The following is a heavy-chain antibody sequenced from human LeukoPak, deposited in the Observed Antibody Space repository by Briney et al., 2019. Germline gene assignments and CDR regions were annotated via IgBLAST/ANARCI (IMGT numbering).Heavy chain of an antibody. J-gene: IGHJ4*02. Sequence: NPGGSLRLSCAASGFAFSTYSMNWVRQAPGKGLEWVSSISSSSTYIYYADSVKGRVTISRDNAKNSLYLQMNSLRAEDTAVYYCARVLSGCETTRCELDYWGQGTLVTASS. CDR2: ISSSSTYI. D-gene: IGHD1-26*01. CDR1: GFAFSTYS. V-gene: IGHV3-21*01. CDR3: ARVLSGCETTRCELDY.